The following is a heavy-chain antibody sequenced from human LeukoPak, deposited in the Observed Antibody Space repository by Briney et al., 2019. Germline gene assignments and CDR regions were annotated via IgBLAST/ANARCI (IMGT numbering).Heavy chain of an antibody. D-gene: IGHD2-2*01. V-gene: IGHV1-2*02. CDR2: INPNSGGT. J-gene: IGHJ4*02. CDR1: GYTFTGYY. Sequence: ASVKVSCKASGYTFTGYYMHWVRQAPGQGLEWMGWINPNSGGTNYAQKFQGRVTMTRDTSISTAYMELGRLRSDDTAVYYCARDCSSTSCTLDYWGQGTLVTVSS. CDR3: ARDCSSTSCTLDY.